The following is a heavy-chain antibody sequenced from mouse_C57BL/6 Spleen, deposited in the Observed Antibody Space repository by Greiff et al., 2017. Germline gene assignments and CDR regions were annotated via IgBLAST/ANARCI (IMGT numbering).Heavy chain of an antibody. V-gene: IGHV1-42*01. CDR1: GYSFTGYY. Sequence: VQLQQSGPELVKPGASVKISCKASGYSFTGYYMNWVKQSPEKSLEWIGEINPSTGGTTYNQKFKAKATLTVDKSSSTAYMQLKSLTSEDSAVYYCARPNWDYFDYWGQGTTLTVSS. J-gene: IGHJ2*01. CDR3: ARPNWDYFDY. D-gene: IGHD4-1*02. CDR2: INPSTGGT.